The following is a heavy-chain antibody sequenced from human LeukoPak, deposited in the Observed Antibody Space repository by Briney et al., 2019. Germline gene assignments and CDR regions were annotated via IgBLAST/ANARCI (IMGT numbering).Heavy chain of an antibody. CDR3: AIHMVITPFDS. V-gene: IGHV3-11*01. J-gene: IGHJ4*02. Sequence: PGGSLRLSCVASGFSFRDYYFSWVRQAPGQGLEWLSFISASGNIIHYEDSVKGRFTISRDDAKNSVFLQMDSLRTEDTALYYCAIHMVITPFDSWGQGTLVTASS. D-gene: IGHD4/OR15-4a*01. CDR2: ISASGNII. CDR1: GFSFRDYY.